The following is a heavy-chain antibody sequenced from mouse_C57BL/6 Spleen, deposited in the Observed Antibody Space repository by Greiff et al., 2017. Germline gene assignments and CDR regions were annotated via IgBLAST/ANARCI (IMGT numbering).Heavy chain of an antibody. CDR2: IDPSDSYT. CDR1: GYTFTSYW. CDR3: ARSYYYGSSYVKGYYFDY. D-gene: IGHD1-1*01. V-gene: IGHV1-50*01. Sequence: QVQLQQPGAELVKPGASVKLSCKASGYTFTSYWMQWVKQRPGQGLEWIGEIDPSDSYTNSNQKFKGKATLTVDTSSSTAYMQLSSLTSEDSAVYYCARSYYYGSSYVKGYYFDYWGQGTTLTVSS. J-gene: IGHJ2*01.